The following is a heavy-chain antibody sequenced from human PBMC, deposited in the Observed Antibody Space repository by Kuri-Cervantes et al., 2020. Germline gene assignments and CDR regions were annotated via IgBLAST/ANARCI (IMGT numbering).Heavy chain of an antibody. CDR1: GFTFSSYG. V-gene: IGHV3-30*03. J-gene: IGHJ2*01. CDR3: ARGGYDYVWGSYRYLWYFDL. CDR2: ISYDGSNK. Sequence: GESLKISCAASGFTFSSYGMHWVRQAPGKGLEWVAVISYDGSNKYYADSVKGRFTISRDNSKNTLYLQMNSLRAEDTAVYYCARGGYDYVWGSYRYLWYFDLWGRGTLVTVSS. D-gene: IGHD3-16*02.